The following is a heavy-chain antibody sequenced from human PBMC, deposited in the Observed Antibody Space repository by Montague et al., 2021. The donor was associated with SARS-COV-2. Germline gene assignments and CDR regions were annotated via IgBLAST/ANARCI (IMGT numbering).Heavy chain of an antibody. CDR3: AREVDNYFGY. Sequence: CAISGDSVSHHSAAWNWVRQSPSRGLEWLGRTYYTSKWYNDYALFVKGRITINPDTSKNQASLRLNSVTPEDTAIYFCAREVDNYFGYWGQGTLATVSS. CDR1: GDSVSHHSAA. V-gene: IGHV6-1*01. D-gene: IGHD3-9*01. CDR2: TYYTSKWYN. J-gene: IGHJ4*02.